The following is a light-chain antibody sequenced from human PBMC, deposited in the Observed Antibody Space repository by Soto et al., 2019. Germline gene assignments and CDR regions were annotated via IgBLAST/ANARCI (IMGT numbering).Light chain of an antibody. CDR3: ASWDNSLNGLYV. J-gene: IGLJ1*01. CDR1: SSNIGSHP. Sequence: QSVLTQPPSASGTPVQRVSISCSGSSSNIGSHPVTWYQQLPGTAPKLLLYGDNQRPSGVPDRFSGSKSGTSASLAISGLQSEDEAHYYCASWDNSLNGLYVFGTGTKVTVL. V-gene: IGLV1-44*01. CDR2: GDN.